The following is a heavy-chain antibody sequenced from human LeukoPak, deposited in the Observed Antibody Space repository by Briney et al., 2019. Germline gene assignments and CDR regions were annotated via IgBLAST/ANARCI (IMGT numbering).Heavy chain of an antibody. CDR3: ARVHCSSTSCHNWFDP. V-gene: IGHV1-69*01. Sequence: SVKVSCKASGGTFSSYAISWVRQAPGQGLEWMGGIIPIFDTANYAQKFQGRVTITADESTSTAYMELSSLRSEDTAVYYCARVHCSSTSCHNWFDPWGQGTLVTVSS. J-gene: IGHJ5*02. D-gene: IGHD2-2*01. CDR2: IIPIFDTA. CDR1: GGTFSSYA.